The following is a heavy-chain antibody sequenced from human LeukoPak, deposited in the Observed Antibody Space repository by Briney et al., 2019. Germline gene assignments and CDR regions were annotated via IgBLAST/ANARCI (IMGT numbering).Heavy chain of an antibody. CDR3: ARALNYYDSSVVWYLDL. V-gene: IGHV3-66*01. CDR1: GFTVSSNY. Sequence: GGSLRLSCAASGFTVSSNYMSWVRQAPGKGLEWVSFIYSVGSTYYADSVKDRFTISRDNSKNTLYLQMNSLRAEDTAVYYCARALNYYDSSVVWYLDLWGRGTLVTVSS. J-gene: IGHJ2*01. D-gene: IGHD3-22*01. CDR2: IYSVGST.